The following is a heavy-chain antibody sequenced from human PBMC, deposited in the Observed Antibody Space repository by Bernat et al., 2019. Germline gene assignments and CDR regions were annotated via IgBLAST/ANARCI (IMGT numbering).Heavy chain of an antibody. V-gene: IGHV1-3*01. CDR1: GYTFTSYA. Sequence: QVQLVQSGAEVKKPGASVKVSCKASGYTFTSYAMHWVRQAPGQRLEWMGWINAGNGNTKYLQNFQGRVTITRDTSASTAYMELSSLRSEDTAIYYCVGGVTTGYWGQGTLVTVSS. CDR2: INAGNGNT. CDR3: VGGVTTGY. D-gene: IGHD4-17*01. J-gene: IGHJ4*02.